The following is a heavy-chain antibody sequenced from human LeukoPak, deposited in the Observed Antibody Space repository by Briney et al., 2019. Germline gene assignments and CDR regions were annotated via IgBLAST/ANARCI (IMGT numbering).Heavy chain of an antibody. J-gene: IGHJ4*02. D-gene: IGHD3-22*01. Sequence: SETLSLTCTVSGGSISSHYWSWIRQPPGKGLEWIGYIYCSGSTNYNPSLKSRVTTSVDTSKNQFSLKLSPVTAADTAVYYCAREGYDSSGPTGLDYWGQGTLVTVSS. CDR1: GGSISSHY. CDR2: IYCSGST. CDR3: AREGYDSSGPTGLDY. V-gene: IGHV4-59*11.